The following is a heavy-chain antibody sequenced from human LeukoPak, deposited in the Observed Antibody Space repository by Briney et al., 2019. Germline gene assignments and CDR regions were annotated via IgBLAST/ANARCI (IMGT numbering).Heavy chain of an antibody. CDR3: ARDGYGDYLFDY. Sequence: GGSLRLSCAASGFTFSRYSMNWVRQAPGKGLEWVSYISSSSSIIYYADSVKGRFTISRDNAKNSLYLQMNSLRAKDTAVYYCARDGYGDYLFDYWGQGTLVTVSS. CDR1: GFTFSRYS. J-gene: IGHJ4*02. V-gene: IGHV3-48*01. D-gene: IGHD4-17*01. CDR2: ISSSSSII.